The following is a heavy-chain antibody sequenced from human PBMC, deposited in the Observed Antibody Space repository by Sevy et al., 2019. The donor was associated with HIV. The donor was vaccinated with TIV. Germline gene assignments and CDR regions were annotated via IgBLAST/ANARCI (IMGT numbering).Heavy chain of an antibody. J-gene: IGHJ3*02. CDR2: ISSSGSSI. CDR3: ARDLGSPDAFDI. D-gene: IGHD1-26*01. V-gene: IGHV3-48*03. CDR1: GFTFSNYE. Sequence: GSLRLSCVASGFTFSNYEMNWVRHAPWKGLEWVSYISSSGSSIYYADSVKGRFSISRDNAKNSLFLQVNSLRAEDTAVYCCARDLGSPDAFDIWGQGTMVTVSS.